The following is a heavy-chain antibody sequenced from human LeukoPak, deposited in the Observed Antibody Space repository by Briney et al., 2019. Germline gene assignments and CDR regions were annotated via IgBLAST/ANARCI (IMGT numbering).Heavy chain of an antibody. CDR2: IYSGGST. Sequence: GGSLRLSCAASGFTVSSNYMRWVRQAPGKGLEWVSVIYSGGSTYHADSVKGRCTISRDNSKNTLYLQMNSLSAEDTAVYYCASAPLLSGSYGYWGQGTLVTVSS. J-gene: IGHJ4*02. CDR3: ASAPLLSGSYGY. CDR1: GFTVSSNY. V-gene: IGHV3-53*01. D-gene: IGHD1-26*01.